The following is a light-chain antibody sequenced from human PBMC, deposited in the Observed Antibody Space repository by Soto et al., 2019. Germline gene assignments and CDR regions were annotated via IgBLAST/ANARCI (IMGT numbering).Light chain of an antibody. Sequence: QSALTQPASVSGSPGQSITISCTGTSSDVGGYSYVSWYQQHPGKAPKLMIYEVSNRPSGVSNRFSGSKSGNTASLTISGLHAEDEADYYCSSYTTSSTLFGGGTKVTVL. CDR2: EVS. V-gene: IGLV2-14*01. CDR1: SSDVGGYSY. J-gene: IGLJ2*01. CDR3: SSYTTSSTL.